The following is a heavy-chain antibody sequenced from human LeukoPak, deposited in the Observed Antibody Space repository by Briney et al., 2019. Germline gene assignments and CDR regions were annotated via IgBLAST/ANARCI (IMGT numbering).Heavy chain of an antibody. CDR3: AKVDGITIFGVVGGAFDI. CDR2: ISGSGGST. J-gene: IGHJ3*02. CDR1: GFTFSSYA. V-gene: IGHV3-23*01. D-gene: IGHD3-3*01. Sequence: GGSLRLSCAASGFTFSSYAMSWVRQAPGKGLEWVSAISGSGGSTYYADSVKGRFTISRDNSKNTLYLQMNSLRAEDTAVYYCAKVDGITIFGVVGGAFDIWGQGTMVTVSS.